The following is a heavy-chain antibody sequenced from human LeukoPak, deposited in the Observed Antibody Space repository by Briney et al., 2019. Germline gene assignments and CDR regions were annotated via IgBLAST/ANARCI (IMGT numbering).Heavy chain of an antibody. CDR3: ARHVLGRLGIEGGDAFDI. D-gene: IGHD3-3*02. Sequence: SETLSLTCTVSGGSISSSSYYWGWIRQPPGKGLEWIGSIYYSGSTYCNPSLKSRVTISVDTSKNQFSLKLSSVTAADTAVYYCARHVLGRLGIEGGDAFDIWGQGTMVTVSS. CDR1: GGSISSSSYY. V-gene: IGHV4-39*01. CDR2: IYYSGST. J-gene: IGHJ3*02.